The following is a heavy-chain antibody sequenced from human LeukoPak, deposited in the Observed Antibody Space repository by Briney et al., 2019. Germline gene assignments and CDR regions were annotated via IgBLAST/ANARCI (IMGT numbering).Heavy chain of an antibody. CDR3: AREAYDSSGSLGFDY. CDR2: IYSGGST. CDR1: GFTVSSNY. Sequence: GGSLRLSCAASGFTVSSNYMSWVRQAPGKGLEWVSVIYSGGSTYCADSVKGRFTISRDNSKNTLYLQMNSLRAEDTAVYYCAREAYDSSGSLGFDYWGQGTLVTVSS. D-gene: IGHD3-22*01. V-gene: IGHV3-53*01. J-gene: IGHJ4*02.